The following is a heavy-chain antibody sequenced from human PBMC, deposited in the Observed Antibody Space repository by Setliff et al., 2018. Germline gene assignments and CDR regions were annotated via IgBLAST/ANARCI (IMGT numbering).Heavy chain of an antibody. CDR1: GFSFSTYS. J-gene: IGHJ5*01. CDR2: IYGGGGNGGRNT. Sequence: GGSLRLSCVGSGFSFSTYSMAWVRQAPGKGLQWVSGIYGGGGNGGRNTFYADSVKGRFTISRDNSKNTLYLQMNSLRAEDTALYHCAKDRVPDGIWDFDSWGPGSLVTVSS. CDR3: AKDRVPDGIWDFDS. V-gene: IGHV3-23*03. D-gene: IGHD1-20*01.